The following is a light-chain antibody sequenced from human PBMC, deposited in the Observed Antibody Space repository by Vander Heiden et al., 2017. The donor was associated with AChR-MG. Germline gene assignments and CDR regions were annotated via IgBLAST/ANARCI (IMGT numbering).Light chain of an antibody. CDR1: QSIATY. CDR3: QQCYSTPRT. V-gene: IGKV1-39*01. J-gene: IGKJ1*01. Sequence: IQMTQSPSSLSASVGDRVTITSRAGQSIATYLNWFQQKPGKAPKLLIYAASSLQSGVPSRFSGSGSGTDFTLTISSLQPEDFATYYCQQCYSTPRTFGPGTKVEIK. CDR2: AAS.